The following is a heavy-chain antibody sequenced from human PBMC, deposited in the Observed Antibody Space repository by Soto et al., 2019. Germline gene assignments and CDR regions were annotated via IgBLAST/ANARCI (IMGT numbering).Heavy chain of an antibody. D-gene: IGHD1-26*01. Sequence: SETLSLTCAVYGGSFSYYFWTWIRQSPGKGLEWIGDINHRGSTSYNPSLKSRVTISLDTSKNQFSLRLTSVTAADTTVYYCARVLVGAFDFWGQGTLVTVSS. CDR2: INHRGST. V-gene: IGHV4-34*01. CDR3: ARVLVGAFDF. CDR1: GGSFSYYF. J-gene: IGHJ4*02.